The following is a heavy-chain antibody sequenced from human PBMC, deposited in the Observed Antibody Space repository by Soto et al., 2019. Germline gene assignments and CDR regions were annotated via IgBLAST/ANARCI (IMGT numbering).Heavy chain of an antibody. J-gene: IGHJ5*02. D-gene: IGHD2-2*01. CDR2: ISANFGKA. V-gene: IGHV1-69*06. Sequence: SVKVSCKASGYTFTSYGISWVRQAPGQGLEWMGGISANFGKANYAQKFQGRVTITADKSTSTAYMELSSLRSEDTAVYYCARGAGYCSSTSCYGKKPFDPWGQGTLVTVSS. CDR1: GYTFTSYG. CDR3: ARGAGYCSSTSCYGKKPFDP.